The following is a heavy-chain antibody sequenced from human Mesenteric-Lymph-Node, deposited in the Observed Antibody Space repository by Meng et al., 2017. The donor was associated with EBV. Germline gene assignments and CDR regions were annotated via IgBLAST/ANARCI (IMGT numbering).Heavy chain of an antibody. D-gene: IGHD5-12*01. Sequence: QVQLEESGPGLVKPSQTLSLTCAVSGGSISSGGYYWSWICQPPGKGLEWIGYIYYSGSTYYNPSLKSRVTISVDTSKNQFSLKLSSVTAADTAVYYCARGLEVATMSYWGQGTLVTVSS. J-gene: IGHJ4*02. V-gene: IGHV4-30-4*01. CDR2: IYYSGST. CDR1: GGSISSGGYY. CDR3: ARGLEVATMSY.